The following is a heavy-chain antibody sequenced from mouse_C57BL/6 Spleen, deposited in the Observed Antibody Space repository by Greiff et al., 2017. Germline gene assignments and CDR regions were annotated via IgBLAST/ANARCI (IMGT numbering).Heavy chain of an antibody. Sequence: QVQLQQSGAELVKPGASVKISCKASGYAFSSYWMNWVKQRPGKGLEWIGQIYPGDGDTNYNGKFKGKATLTADKSSSTAYMQLSSLTSEDSAVYFCAGGGTGNWYFDVWGTGTTVTVSS. CDR2: IYPGDGDT. D-gene: IGHD4-1*01. CDR3: AGGGTGNWYFDV. CDR1: GYAFSSYW. J-gene: IGHJ1*03. V-gene: IGHV1-80*01.